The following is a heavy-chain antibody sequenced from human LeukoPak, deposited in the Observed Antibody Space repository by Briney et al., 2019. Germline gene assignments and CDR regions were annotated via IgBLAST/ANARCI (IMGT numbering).Heavy chain of an antibody. CDR2: IDRGGRT. D-gene: IGHD1-14*01. V-gene: IGHV4-34*01. Sequence: PSETLSLTCAGYGGYFSGHYCSWIRQTPGKGLEWIGEIDRGGRTNYNPALKSRVTISIDTSKNQLSLKLSSVTAADTAVYYCARGGTYSDFWLTDYWGQGTLVTVSS. J-gene: IGHJ4*02. CDR3: ARGGTYSDFWLTDY. CDR1: GGYFSGHY.